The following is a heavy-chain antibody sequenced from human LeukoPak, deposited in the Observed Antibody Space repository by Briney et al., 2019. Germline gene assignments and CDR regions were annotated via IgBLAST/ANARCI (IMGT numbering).Heavy chain of an antibody. CDR1: GYTFSGTGWY. V-gene: IGHV1-2*02. J-gene: IGHJ4*02. CDR2: IYPYTGAT. D-gene: IGHD3-10*01. CDR3: ARDGPAQMVDFDY. Sequence: ASVKVSCKASGYTFSGTGWYLYWLRQAPGQGLECMGWIYPYTGATHYAQKFQGRVAITRDTSISTAYRELSRLRPDATAVYYCARDGPAQMVDFDYWGQGTLVTVSS.